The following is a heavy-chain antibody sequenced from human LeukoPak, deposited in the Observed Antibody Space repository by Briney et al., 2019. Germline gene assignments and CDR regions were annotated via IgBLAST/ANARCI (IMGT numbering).Heavy chain of an antibody. Sequence: GESLKISCKGSGYSFTYWIGWVRQMPGKGLEWMGIIYSGDSHTKYSPSFQGRVTTSADKSISTAYLQWSSLEASDTAMYYCASARHGDYVWDYWGQGTLVTVSS. D-gene: IGHD4-17*01. V-gene: IGHV5-51*01. CDR3: ASARHGDYVWDY. CDR1: GYSFTYW. CDR2: IYSGDSHT. J-gene: IGHJ4*02.